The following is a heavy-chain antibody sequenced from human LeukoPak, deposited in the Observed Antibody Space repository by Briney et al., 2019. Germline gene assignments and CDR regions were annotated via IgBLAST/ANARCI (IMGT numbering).Heavy chain of an antibody. D-gene: IGHD3-22*01. CDR3: ARLFYYDSSGPPS. V-gene: IGHV4-39*01. J-gene: IGHJ5*02. Sequence: SETLSLTCNVFGGSIRCSNYYWGWIRQPPGKGLEWIGSIYYSGSTYYNPSLKSRVTISVDTSNNQFSLKVRSATATDTAVYSCARLFYYDSSGPPSWGQGTLVTVSS. CDR1: GGSIRCSNYY. CDR2: IYYSGST.